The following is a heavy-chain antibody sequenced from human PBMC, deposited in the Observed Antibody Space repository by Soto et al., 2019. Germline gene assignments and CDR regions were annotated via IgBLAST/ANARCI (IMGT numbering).Heavy chain of an antibody. D-gene: IGHD1-26*01. V-gene: IGHV3-7*04. CDR2: SRPDKDER. CDR3: AREDGTFDY. J-gene: IGHJ4*02. Sequence: VQLVESGGGLVQPGGSLRLSCAASGFNFSRYWMNWVRQAPGKGLEWVANSRPDKDERFHADSVKGRFSISRDNAKKSLFLQMNSLRVEDTAVYYCAREDGTFDYWGQGTLVTVSS. CDR1: GFNFSRYW.